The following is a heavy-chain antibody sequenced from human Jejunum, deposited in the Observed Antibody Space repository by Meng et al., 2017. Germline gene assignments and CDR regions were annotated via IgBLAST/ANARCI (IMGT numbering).Heavy chain of an antibody. V-gene: IGHV1-8*01. CDR2: MIPHSGDT. J-gene: IGHJ4*02. CDR1: CYTFSSYD. D-gene: IGHD1-26*01. Sequence: QVKWVQLGAGFKKLGASLQASCKTACYTFSSYDINWVRQATGQGLDWMGYMIPHSGDTAYAQKFQGRVTMTRDTSINTAYMELTTLTSEDTALYFCALSRGSSGSNQRFDYWGQGTLVTVSS. CDR3: ALSRGSSGSNQRFDY.